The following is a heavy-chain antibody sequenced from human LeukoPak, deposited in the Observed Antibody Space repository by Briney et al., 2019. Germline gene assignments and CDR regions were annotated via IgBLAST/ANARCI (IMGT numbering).Heavy chain of an antibody. V-gene: IGHV4-39*01. Sequence: SETLSLTCTVAGGSISSSSYYWGWIRQPPGKGLEWIGSVYYSGSTYYNPSLKSRVTISVDTSKNQFSLELSSVTAADTAVYYCASPLRNSRSSGPYYLDYWGQGTLVTVSS. CDR1: GGSISSSSYY. CDR2: VYYSGST. CDR3: ASPLRNSRSSGPYYLDY. J-gene: IGHJ4*02. D-gene: IGHD6-19*01.